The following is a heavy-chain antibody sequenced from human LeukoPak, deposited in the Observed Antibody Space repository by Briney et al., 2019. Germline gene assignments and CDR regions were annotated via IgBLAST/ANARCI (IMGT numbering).Heavy chain of an antibody. CDR2: ISYDGSNK. D-gene: IGHD3-10*01. CDR3: AKDARYGSGSYWIYYFDY. J-gene: IGHJ4*02. V-gene: IGHV3-30*18. Sequence: GGSLRLSCAASGFTFSSYGMHWVRQAPGKGLEGVAVISYDGSNKYYADSVKGRFTISRDNSKNTLYLQMNSLRAEDTAVYYCAKDARYGSGSYWIYYFDYWGQGTLVTVSS. CDR1: GFTFSSYG.